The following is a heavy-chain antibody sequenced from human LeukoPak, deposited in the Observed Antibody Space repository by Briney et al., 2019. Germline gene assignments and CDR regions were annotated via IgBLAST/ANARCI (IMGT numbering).Heavy chain of an antibody. J-gene: IGHJ3*02. CDR1: GGSISSSSYY. CDR3: ARDDYGDYRAFDI. Sequence: SETLSLTCTVSGGSISSSSYYWGWIRQPPGKGLEWIGSIYYSGSTCYNPSLKSRVTISVDTSKNQFSLKLSSVTAADTAVYYCARDDYGDYRAFDIWGQGTMVTVSS. V-gene: IGHV4-39*07. D-gene: IGHD4-17*01. CDR2: IYYSGST.